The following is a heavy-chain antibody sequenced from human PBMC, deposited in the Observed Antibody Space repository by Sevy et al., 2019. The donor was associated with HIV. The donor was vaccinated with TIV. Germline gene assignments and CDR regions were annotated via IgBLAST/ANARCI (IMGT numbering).Heavy chain of an antibody. CDR2: MKQDGSEK. Sequence: GGSLRLSCAASGFTCSLYWMTWVRQSPGKGLEWVANMKQDGSEKYYVDSVKGRFTISRDNAKNSLYMQMNTLRVDDTAVYYCAKVQHRLSYAFDIWGRGTLVTVSS. D-gene: IGHD3-16*01. CDR1: GFTCSLYW. V-gene: IGHV3-7*03. CDR3: AKVQHRLSYAFDI. J-gene: IGHJ2*01.